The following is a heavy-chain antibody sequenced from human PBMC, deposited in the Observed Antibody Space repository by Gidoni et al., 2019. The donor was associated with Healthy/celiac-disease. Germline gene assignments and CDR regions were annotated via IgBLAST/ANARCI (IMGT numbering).Heavy chain of an antibody. CDR3: ARDRGDIVLVVYADLFDY. CDR1: GFTFSSYA. V-gene: IGHV3-30-3*01. Sequence: QVQLVESGGGVVQPGRSLRLSCAASGFTFSSYAMHWVRQAPGKGLEWVAVISYDGSNKYYADSVKGRFTISRDNSKNTLYLQMNSLRAEDTAVYYCARDRGDIVLVVYADLFDYWGQGTLVTVSS. J-gene: IGHJ4*02. D-gene: IGHD2-8*02. CDR2: ISYDGSNK.